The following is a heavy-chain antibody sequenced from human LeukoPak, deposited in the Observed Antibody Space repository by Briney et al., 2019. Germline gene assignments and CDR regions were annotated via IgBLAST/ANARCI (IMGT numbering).Heavy chain of an antibody. J-gene: IGHJ4*02. CDR1: GYSFTSYW. CDR3: ARSVEQWLVPFDY. CDR2: IYPGDSDT. Sequence: GASLKISCKGSGYSFTSYWIGWVRQLPGKGLEWMGIIYPGDSDTRYSPSFQGQVTISADKSISTAYLQWSSLKASDTAMYYCARSVEQWLVPFDYWGQGTLVTVSS. D-gene: IGHD6-19*01. V-gene: IGHV5-51*01.